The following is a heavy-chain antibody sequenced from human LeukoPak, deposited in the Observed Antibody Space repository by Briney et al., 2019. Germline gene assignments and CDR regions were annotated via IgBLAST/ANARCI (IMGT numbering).Heavy chain of an antibody. D-gene: IGHD4-17*01. J-gene: IGHJ4*02. CDR2: IIPIFGTA. CDR1: RGTFSSYA. V-gene: IGHV1-69*05. Sequence: SVNVSCKASRGTFSSYAISWVRQAPGQELEWMGRIIPIFGTANYAQKFQGRVTITTDESTSTAYMELSSLRSEDTAVYYCARGRPYGDYAFYYRGQGTLVTVSS. CDR3: ARGRPYGDYAFYY.